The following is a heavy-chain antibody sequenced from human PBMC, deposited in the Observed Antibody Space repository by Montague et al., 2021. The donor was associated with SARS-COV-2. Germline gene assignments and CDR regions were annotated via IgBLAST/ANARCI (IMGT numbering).Heavy chain of an antibody. CDR3: ASLGSPAYCGGDCYLRDYGIDV. CDR1: GGSITSSAYY. Sequence: SETLSLTCTVSGGSITSSAYYWSWIRQSPGKGLEWIGTIYYSGNTYSNPSLKSRLTISMDTSKSQVSLKINSVTAADTAVYFCASLGSPAYCGGDCYLRDYGIDVWGQGTRVTVSS. J-gene: IGHJ6*02. CDR2: IYYSGNT. V-gene: IGHV4-39*01. D-gene: IGHD2-21*02.